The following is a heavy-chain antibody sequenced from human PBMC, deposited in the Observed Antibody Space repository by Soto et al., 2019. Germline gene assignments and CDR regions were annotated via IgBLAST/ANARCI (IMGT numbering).Heavy chain of an antibody. V-gene: IGHV1-69*01. D-gene: IGHD3-3*01. CDR1: GGTFSSYA. Sequence: QVQLVQSGAEVKKPGSSVKVSCKASGGTFSSYAISWVRQAPGQGLEWMGGIIPIFGTANYAQKFQGRVTITADESTSTAYMELSSLRSEDTAVYYCARDPKVFWSGLSQNYYYYGMDVWGQGTTVTVSS. CDR3: ARDPKVFWSGLSQNYYYYGMDV. CDR2: IIPIFGTA. J-gene: IGHJ6*02.